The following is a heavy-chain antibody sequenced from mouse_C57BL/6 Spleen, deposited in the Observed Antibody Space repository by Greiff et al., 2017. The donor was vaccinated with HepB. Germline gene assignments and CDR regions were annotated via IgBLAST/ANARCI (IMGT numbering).Heavy chain of an antibody. Sequence: VKLQESGAELVRPGTSVKVSCKASGYAFTNYLIEWVKQRPGQGLEWIGVINPGSGGTNYNEKFKGKATLTADKSSSTAYMQLSSLTSEDSAVYFCARHYYGSSDDYFDYWGQGTTLTVSS. CDR2: INPGSGGT. CDR1: GYAFTNYL. J-gene: IGHJ2*01. V-gene: IGHV1-54*01. CDR3: ARHYYGSSDDYFDY. D-gene: IGHD1-1*01.